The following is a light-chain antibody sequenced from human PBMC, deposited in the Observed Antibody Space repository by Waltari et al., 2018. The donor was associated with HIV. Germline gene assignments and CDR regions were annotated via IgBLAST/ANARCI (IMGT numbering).Light chain of an antibody. CDR1: SSNL. V-gene: IGLV2-23*02. J-gene: IGLJ2*01. CDR3: CSYVGVVNSFVL. Sequence: QSALTQPASVSGSPGQSITISCTATSSNLASCSQQHPGKAPKLIIYEVSNRPSGVSDRFSAAKSGNTASLTISGLQAEDEADYHCCSYVGVVNSFVLFGGGTKLTVL. CDR2: EVS.